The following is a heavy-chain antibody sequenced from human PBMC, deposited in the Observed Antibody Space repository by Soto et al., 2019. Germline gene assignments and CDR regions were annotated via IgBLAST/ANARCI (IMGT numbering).Heavy chain of an antibody. CDR1: GFTFSSYA. Sequence: GGSLRLSCAASGFTFSSYAMHWVRQAPGKGLEWVAVISYDGSNKYYADSVKGRFTISRDNSKNTLYLQMNSLRAEDTAVYYCASGPLYCSGGSCYSRYYGMDVWGQGTTVTVSS. V-gene: IGHV3-30-3*01. D-gene: IGHD2-15*01. CDR2: ISYDGSNK. J-gene: IGHJ6*02. CDR3: ASGPLYCSGGSCYSRYYGMDV.